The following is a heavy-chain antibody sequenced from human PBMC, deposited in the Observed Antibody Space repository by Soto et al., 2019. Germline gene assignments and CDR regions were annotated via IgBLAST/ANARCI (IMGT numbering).Heavy chain of an antibody. Sequence: GGSLRLSCAASGFTFSSYAMHWVRQAPGKGLEYVSAISSNGGSTYYANSVKGRFTISRDNSKNTLYLQMGSLRAEDMAVYYCARPAVAGHYYYYYMDVWGKGTTVTVSS. CDR1: GFTFSSYA. V-gene: IGHV3-64*01. CDR2: ISSNGGST. J-gene: IGHJ6*03. D-gene: IGHD6-19*01. CDR3: ARPAVAGHYYYYYMDV.